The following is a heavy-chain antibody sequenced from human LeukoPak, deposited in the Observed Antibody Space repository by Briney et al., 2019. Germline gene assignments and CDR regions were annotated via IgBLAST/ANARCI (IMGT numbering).Heavy chain of an antibody. V-gene: IGHV3-21*04. CDR2: ISSSSSYI. D-gene: IGHD5-12*01. CDR3: AKDIGYSGYDYYFDY. Sequence: GGSLRLSCAASGFTFSSYSMNWVRQAPGKGLEWVSSISSSSSYIYYADSVKGRFTISRDNAKNSLYLQMNSLRAEDTALYYCAKDIGYSGYDYYFDYWGQGTLVTVSS. CDR1: GFTFSSYS. J-gene: IGHJ4*02.